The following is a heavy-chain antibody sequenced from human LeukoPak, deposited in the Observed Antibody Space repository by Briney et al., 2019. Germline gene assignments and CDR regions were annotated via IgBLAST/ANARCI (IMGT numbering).Heavy chain of an antibody. Sequence: GGSLRLSCAASGFTFSSYAMSWVRQAPGKGLECVSAISDRGASTYYADSVKGRFTISRDNSKNTLSLQMNSLRAEDTAVYYCAKAYSSSPYNCFDPWGQGTLVTVSS. V-gene: IGHV3-23*01. CDR1: GFTFSSYA. D-gene: IGHD6-13*01. CDR3: AKAYSSSPYNCFDP. J-gene: IGHJ5*02. CDR2: ISDRGAST.